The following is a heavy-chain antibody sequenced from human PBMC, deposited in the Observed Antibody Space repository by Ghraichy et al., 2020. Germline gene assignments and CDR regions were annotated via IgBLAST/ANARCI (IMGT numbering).Heavy chain of an antibody. CDR2: MSYSGST. CDR3: ARRTGSSAYFDY. D-gene: IGHD1-26*01. V-gene: IGHV4-39*01. CDR1: GGAISTSSYY. Sequence: SETLSLTCTVSGGAISTSSYYWGWIRQPPGEGLEWIGSMSYSGSTYYNPSLKSRVTISVDTSKNQFSLKLSSVAAADTAVFYCARRTGSSAYFDYWGQGTLVTVSS. J-gene: IGHJ4*02.